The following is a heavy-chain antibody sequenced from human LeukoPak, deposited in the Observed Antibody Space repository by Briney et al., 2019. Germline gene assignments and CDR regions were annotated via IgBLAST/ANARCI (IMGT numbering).Heavy chain of an antibody. Sequence: GGSLRLSCAASGFTFASYAMSWVRQAPGKGLEWVSGISGSGRSTYYADSVKGRFTISRDNSKNTLYLQMNTLRAEDTAVYYCAKDTEAIFGVVVPYFDYRGQGTLVTVSS. CDR3: AKDTEAIFGVVVPYFDY. D-gene: IGHD3-3*01. CDR1: GFTFASYA. J-gene: IGHJ4*02. CDR2: ISGSGRST. V-gene: IGHV3-23*01.